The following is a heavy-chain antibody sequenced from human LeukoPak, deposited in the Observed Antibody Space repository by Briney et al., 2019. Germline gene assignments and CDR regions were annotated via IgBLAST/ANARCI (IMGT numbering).Heavy chain of an antibody. CDR2: ISSSGYI. J-gene: IGHJ6*02. CDR3: ARGLYGSGSDYYYYAMDV. V-gene: IGHV3-21*01. CDR1: GFTFSSYS. Sequence: GGSLRLSCAASGFTFSSYSMNWVRQAPGKGLEWVSSISSSGYIYYADSVKGRFTISRDNAKNSLYLQMNSLRAEDTAGYYCARGLYGSGSDYYYYAMDVWGQGTTVTVSS. D-gene: IGHD3-10*01.